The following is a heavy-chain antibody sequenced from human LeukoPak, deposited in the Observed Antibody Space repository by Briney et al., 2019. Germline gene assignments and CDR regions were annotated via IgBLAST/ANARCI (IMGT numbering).Heavy chain of an antibody. V-gene: IGHV4-39*01. J-gene: IGHJ4*02. Sequence: SETLSLTCTVSGGSISSSSYYWGWIRQPPGKGLEWIGSIYYSGSTYYNPSLKSRVTISVDTSKNQFSLKLSSVTAADTAVYYCARQLGYCSSTSCGITDYWGQGTLVTVSS. CDR1: GGSISSSSYY. D-gene: IGHD2-2*01. CDR2: IYYSGST. CDR3: ARQLGYCSSTSCGITDY.